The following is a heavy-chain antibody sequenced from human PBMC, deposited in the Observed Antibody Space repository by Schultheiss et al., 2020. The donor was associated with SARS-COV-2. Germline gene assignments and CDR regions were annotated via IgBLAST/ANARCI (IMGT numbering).Heavy chain of an antibody. V-gene: IGHV5-10-1*01. CDR2: INPSDSYT. J-gene: IGHJ6*03. D-gene: IGHD2-2*02. CDR1: GYSFTDYW. CDR3: ATAQYCSSTSCYNHYYYYMDV. Sequence: GESLKISCKGSGYSFTDYWISWVRQMPGKGLEWLGRINPSDSYTHYSPSFQGHVTISADKSISTAYLQWSSLKASDTAMYYCATAQYCSSTSCYNHYYYYMDVWGKGTTVTVSS.